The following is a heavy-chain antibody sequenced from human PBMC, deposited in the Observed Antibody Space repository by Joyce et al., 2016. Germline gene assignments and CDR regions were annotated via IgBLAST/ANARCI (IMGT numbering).Heavy chain of an antibody. D-gene: IGHD5-12*01. CDR3: ATTLVVVTTPPFDY. CDR2: ISYDGSNI. J-gene: IGHJ4*02. CDR1: GFTFSSYG. V-gene: IGHV3-30*03. Sequence: QVQLVESGGGVVQPGTSLRLSCVASGFTFSSYGMHWVRQAPGKGLEWVAVISYDGSNIYYSESGKGRLSISRDDSKNTLFLQMNGLRPEDTAVYYCATTLVVVTTPPFDYWGQGTLVTVSS.